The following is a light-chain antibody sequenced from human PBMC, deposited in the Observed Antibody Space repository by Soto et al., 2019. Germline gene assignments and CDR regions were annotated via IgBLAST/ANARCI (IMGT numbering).Light chain of an antibody. CDR1: QGLMSN. J-gene: IGKJ4*01. CDR3: QQLDSYPIT. Sequence: DIQLTQSPSFLSASVGDRVTITCRASQGLMSNLVWYQQEPGKAPKSLIYDVNTLQSGVPSRFSGSGSGTEFTLTIGSLQPEDFATYYCQQLDSYPITFGGGTKVDIK. CDR2: DVN. V-gene: IGKV1-9*01.